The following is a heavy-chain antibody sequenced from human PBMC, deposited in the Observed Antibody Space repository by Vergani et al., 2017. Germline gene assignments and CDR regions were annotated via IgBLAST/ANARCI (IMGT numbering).Heavy chain of an antibody. CDR1: GASIRSSNYY. Sequence: QLQLQESGPGLVKPSATLSLTCSVSGASIRSSNYYWGWIRQPPGKGLECMASFYYSGRPYYNPSLTSQVTISVDTSNTQFSLKLSSVTAADTAVYFCARHSTVEWLVKLGWIDPWGQGILVTVSS. V-gene: IGHV4-39*01. CDR3: ARHSTVEWLVKLGWIDP. CDR2: FYYSGRP. J-gene: IGHJ5*02. D-gene: IGHD6-19*01.